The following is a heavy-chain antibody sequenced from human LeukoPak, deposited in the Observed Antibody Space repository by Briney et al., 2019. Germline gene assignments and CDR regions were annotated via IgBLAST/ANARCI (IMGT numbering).Heavy chain of an antibody. CDR3: AVSNWMDP. Sequence: GGSLRLSCAASGFTVSNSYMSWVRQAPRKGLEWVSIIYTGGSTYYTDSVKGRFTISRDNAKNTLHLQMDSLTVEDTAVYYCAVSNWMDPWGQGTLVTVSS. V-gene: IGHV3-66*01. CDR1: GFTVSNSY. CDR2: IYTGGST. J-gene: IGHJ5*02.